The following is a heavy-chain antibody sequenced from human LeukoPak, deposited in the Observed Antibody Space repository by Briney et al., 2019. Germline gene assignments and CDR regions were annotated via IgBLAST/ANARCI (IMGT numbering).Heavy chain of an antibody. CDR2: IYYSGTT. Sequence: ASETLSLTCTVSGGSVSSYYWSWIRQPPGKGLEWIGYIYYSGTTNYNPSLKSRVTLSVDTSKNQFSLRLSSVTVADTAVYYCAGRVGDSAFDIWGPGTIITVSS. V-gene: IGHV4-59*08. CDR3: AGRVGDSAFDI. CDR1: GGSVSSYY. D-gene: IGHD1-26*01. J-gene: IGHJ3*02.